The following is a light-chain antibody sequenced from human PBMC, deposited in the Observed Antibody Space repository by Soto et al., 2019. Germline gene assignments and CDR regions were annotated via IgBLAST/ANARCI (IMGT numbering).Light chain of an antibody. V-gene: IGKV3-20*01. J-gene: IGKJ3*01. CDR3: QQYGSSPFT. CDR1: QSVSSSY. CDR2: GAS. Sequence: EIVLTQSPGTLSLSPGERATLSCRASQSVSSSYLAWYQQKPGQAPRLLIYGASSRATGIPGRFSGSGSGEYFTPTISRLEPEYFAVYYCQQYGSSPFTFGPGTKVDIK.